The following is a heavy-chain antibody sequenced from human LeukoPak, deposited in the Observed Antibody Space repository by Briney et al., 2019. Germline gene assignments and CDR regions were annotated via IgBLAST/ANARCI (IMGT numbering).Heavy chain of an antibody. CDR1: GGTFSSYG. D-gene: IGHD3-16*01. Sequence: GASVKVSCKASGGTFSSYGISWVRQAPGQGLEWMGGIIPIFGKADYAQKSQGRVTITADESTRIVYMELSSLSSEDTAVYYCAREGGVGPTPAAFDIWGQGTMVTVSS. J-gene: IGHJ3*02. V-gene: IGHV1-69*13. CDR3: AREGGVGPTPAAFDI. CDR2: IIPIFGKA.